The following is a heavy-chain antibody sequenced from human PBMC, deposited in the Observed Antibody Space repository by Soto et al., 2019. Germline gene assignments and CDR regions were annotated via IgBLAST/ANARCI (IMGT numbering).Heavy chain of an antibody. Sequence: EVQLAESGGGMVQPGGSLRLSWVASGFTFSCYDMHWVRQAPGKGLEYVSSISSNGGTTYYGNSVKGRFTISRDNSKNTLYLQMGSLRAEDMAVYYCVRRVSGNYDYWGQGTLVTVSS. CDR2: ISSNGGTT. CDR3: VRRVSGNYDY. D-gene: IGHD1-7*01. V-gene: IGHV3-64*01. J-gene: IGHJ4*02. CDR1: GFTFSCYD.